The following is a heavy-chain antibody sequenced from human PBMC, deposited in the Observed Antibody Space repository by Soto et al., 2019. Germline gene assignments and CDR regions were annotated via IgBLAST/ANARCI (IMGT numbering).Heavy chain of an antibody. J-gene: IGHJ4*02. V-gene: IGHV1-3*01. Sequence: ASVKVSCKASGYTFTSYAMHWVRQAPGQRLEWMGWINAGNANTKYAQKFQGRVTMTADTSTSTAYMELRSLRSDDTAVYYCARENSYFDYWGQGTLVTVSS. CDR1: GYTFTSYA. CDR2: INAGNANT. CDR3: ARENSYFDY.